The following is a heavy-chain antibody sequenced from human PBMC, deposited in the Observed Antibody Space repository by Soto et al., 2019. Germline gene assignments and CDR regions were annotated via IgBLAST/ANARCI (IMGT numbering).Heavy chain of an antibody. Sequence: EVQLVESGGGLVKPGGSLRLSCAASGFTVSNAWMSWVRQAPGKGLEWVGRIKSKTDGGTTDYAAPVKGRFTISRDDSKNTLYLQMNSLKTGDTAVYYCTTDPLGYCSSTSCYARNWGQGTLVTVSS. D-gene: IGHD2-2*01. J-gene: IGHJ4*02. V-gene: IGHV3-15*01. CDR2: IKSKTDGGTT. CDR1: GFTVSNAW. CDR3: TTDPLGYCSSTSCYARN.